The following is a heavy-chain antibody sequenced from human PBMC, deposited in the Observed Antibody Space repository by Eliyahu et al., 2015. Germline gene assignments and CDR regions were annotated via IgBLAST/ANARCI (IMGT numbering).Heavy chain of an antibody. Sequence: EVQLVESGGGLVQPGGSLXLSCXASGFTFSTYSMHWVRQAPGKGLEYVSGIISNGGSAYYADSVKGRLTISRDNSMNTLYLQMSSLRAEDTAMYYCVKGWSYYFDYWGPGTLVTVSS. CDR3: VKGWSYYFDY. CDR1: GFTFSTYS. J-gene: IGHJ4*02. V-gene: IGHV3-64D*06. CDR2: IISNGGSA. D-gene: IGHD1-26*01.